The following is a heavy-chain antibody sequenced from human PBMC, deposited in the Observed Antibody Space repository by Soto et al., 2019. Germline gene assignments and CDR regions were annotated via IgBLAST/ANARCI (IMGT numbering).Heavy chain of an antibody. D-gene: IGHD3-3*01. CDR2: ISSSSSDI. Sequence: GDSLRLSCAASGFTFSTYSMNWFRQAPGKGLEWVSSISSSSSDIYYADSVKGRLTISRDNAKNSLYLQMNSLRAEDTAVYYCARDRPDFWSGYSDYYYGMDVWGQGTTVTVSS. J-gene: IGHJ6*02. CDR3: ARDRPDFWSGYSDYYYGMDV. CDR1: GFTFSTYS. V-gene: IGHV3-21*01.